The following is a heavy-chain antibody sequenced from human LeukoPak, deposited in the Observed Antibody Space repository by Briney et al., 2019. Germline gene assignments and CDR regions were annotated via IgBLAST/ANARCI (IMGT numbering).Heavy chain of an antibody. V-gene: IGHV1-8*01. CDR2: MNPNSGNT. D-gene: IGHD3-3*01. CDR3: ARVEAVDFWSGYLFDY. J-gene: IGHJ4*02. CDR1: GYTFTSYD. Sequence: ASVKVSCKASGYTFTSYDINWVRQATGQGLEWMGWMNPNSGNTGYAQKFQGRVTITRNTSISTAYMELSSLRSEDTAVYYCARVEAVDFWSGYLFDYWGQGTLVTVSS.